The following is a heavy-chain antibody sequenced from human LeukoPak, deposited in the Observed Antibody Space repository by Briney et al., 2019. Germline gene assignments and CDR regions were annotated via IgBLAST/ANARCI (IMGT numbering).Heavy chain of an antibody. D-gene: IGHD4-17*01. J-gene: IGHJ4*01. CDR1: GGSISSAGYY. CDR3: ARSTVPYYFDY. CDR2: IYYSGNT. V-gene: IGHV4-31*03. Sequence: SQTPSLTCTVSGGSISSAGYYWSWTRQRPGKDLEWIGYIYYSGNTYHNPSLKSRVTTSVDTSKNQFSLKLSSVTAADTAVYYCARSTVPYYFDYWGQGTLVTVSA.